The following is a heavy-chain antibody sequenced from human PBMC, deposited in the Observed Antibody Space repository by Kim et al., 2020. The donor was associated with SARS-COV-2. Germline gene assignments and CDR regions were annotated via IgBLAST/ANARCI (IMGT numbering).Heavy chain of an antibody. J-gene: IGHJ6*02. V-gene: IGHV3-7*01. Sequence: GGSLRLSCAASGFAFSSYWMSWVRQAPGKGLEWVANIKQDGSEEYYVDSVRGRFTISKDNAKNSLYLQMNYLRVEDTAVYYCARKADSMDVWGRGTTVIVSS. CDR3: ARKADSMDV. CDR2: IKQDGSEE. CDR1: GFAFSSYW.